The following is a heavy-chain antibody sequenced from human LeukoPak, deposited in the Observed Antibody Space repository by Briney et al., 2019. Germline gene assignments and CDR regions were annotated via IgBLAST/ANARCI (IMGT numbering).Heavy chain of an antibody. CDR2: ISHQGSNA. CDR1: GFTFSSYG. D-gene: IGHD3-9*01. Sequence: GRSLRLSCAASGFTFSSYGMHWVRQAPGKGLEWVAAISHQGSNAYYEDSVEGRFTISRDNSKNTLDLQMSSLRAEDTAVYYCARGLRYFDWLYLWYWGQGTLVTVSS. V-gene: IGHV3-30*03. J-gene: IGHJ4*02. CDR3: ARGLRYFDWLYLWY.